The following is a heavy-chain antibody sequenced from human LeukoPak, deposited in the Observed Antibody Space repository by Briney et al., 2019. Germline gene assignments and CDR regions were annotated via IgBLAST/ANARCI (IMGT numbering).Heavy chain of an antibody. D-gene: IGHD5-24*01. CDR3: AKDQPGDGHNSI. CDR1: GFIFRNYG. CDR2: VHGRN. V-gene: IGHV3-23*01. Sequence: PGGSLRLSCAASGFIFRNYGMSWVRQAPGKGLEWVSTVHGRNYYADSVKGRFIISRDDSRSTLYLQMDNLRVEDTAVYYCAKDQPGDGHNSIWGQGTLVTVSS. J-gene: IGHJ4*02.